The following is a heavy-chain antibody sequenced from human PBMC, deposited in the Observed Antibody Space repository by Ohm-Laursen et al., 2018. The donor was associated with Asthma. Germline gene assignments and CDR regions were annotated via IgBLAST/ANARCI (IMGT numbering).Heavy chain of an antibody. D-gene: IGHD3-10*01. Sequence: GSLRLSCTASGFTFSSYAMSWVRQAPGKGLEWVSAISGSGGSTYYADSVKGRFTISRDNSKNTLYLQMNSLRAEDTAVYYCAKDFDRRLWFRARHYYYGMDVWGQGTTVTVSS. CDR2: ISGSGGST. V-gene: IGHV3-23*01. CDR1: GFTFSSYA. CDR3: AKDFDRRLWFRARHYYYGMDV. J-gene: IGHJ6*02.